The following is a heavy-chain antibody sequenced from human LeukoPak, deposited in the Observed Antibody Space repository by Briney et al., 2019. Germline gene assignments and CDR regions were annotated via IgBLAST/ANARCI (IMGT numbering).Heavy chain of an antibody. CDR2: INPNSGGT. V-gene: IGHV1-2*02. J-gene: IGHJ5*02. Sequence: ASVKVSCKASGYTFTGYYMHWVRQAPGQGLEWMGWINPNSGGTNYAQKFPGRVTMTRDTALSTAYMELSRLRSDDAAVYYCGRGVQSFDPWGQGTLVTVSS. CDR1: GYTFTGYY. CDR3: GRGVQSFDP.